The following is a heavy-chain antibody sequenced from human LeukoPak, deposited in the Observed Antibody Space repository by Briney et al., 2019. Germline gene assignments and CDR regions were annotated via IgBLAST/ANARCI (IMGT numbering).Heavy chain of an antibody. D-gene: IGHD3-10*01. V-gene: IGHV4-39*01. CDR2: IYYSGST. Sequence: SETLSLTCTVSGGSISSSSYYWGWIRQPPGKGLEWIGSIYYSGSTNYNPSLKSRVTISVDTSKNQFSLKLSSVTAADTAVYYCARHFPLFGEEPLFDYWGQGTLVTVSS. CDR3: ARHFPLFGEEPLFDY. CDR1: GGSISSSSYY. J-gene: IGHJ4*02.